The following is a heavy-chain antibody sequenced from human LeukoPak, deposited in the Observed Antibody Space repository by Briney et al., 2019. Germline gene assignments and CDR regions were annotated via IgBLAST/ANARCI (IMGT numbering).Heavy chain of an antibody. CDR3: ARRKSYYYDSSGYQFDY. CDR2: INHSGST. CDR1: GGSFSGYY. J-gene: IGHJ4*02. V-gene: IGHV4-34*01. D-gene: IGHD3-22*01. Sequence: PSETLSLTCAVYGGSFSGYYWSWIRQPPGKGLEWIGEINHSGSTNYNPSPKSRVTISVDTSKNQFSLKLSSVTAADTAVYYCARRKSYYYDSSGYQFDYWGQGTLVTVSS.